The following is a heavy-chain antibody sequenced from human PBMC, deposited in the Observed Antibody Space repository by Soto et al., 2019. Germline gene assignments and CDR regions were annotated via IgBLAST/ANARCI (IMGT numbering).Heavy chain of an antibody. CDR3: ARDRVWSRMRVYGMDV. V-gene: IGHV3-30*03. Sequence: QVQLVESGGGVVQSGRSLRLSCVTSGFRFGDYAMHWVRQAPGKGLEWVAVISYDGRHTYYAESVKGRFTISRDNSRNTLSLQMNSLRDDTAVYYCARDRVWSRMRVYGMDVWGRGTTVTVSS. CDR1: GFRFGDYA. J-gene: IGHJ6*02. D-gene: IGHD3-3*01. CDR2: ISYDGRHT.